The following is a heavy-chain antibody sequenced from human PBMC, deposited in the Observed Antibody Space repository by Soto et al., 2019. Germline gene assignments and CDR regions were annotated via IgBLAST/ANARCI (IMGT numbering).Heavy chain of an antibody. D-gene: IGHD1-1*01. Sequence: GAAVKVSCKASGGTFSSYTISWVRQAPGQGLEWMGRIIPILGIANYAQKFQGRVTITADKSTSTAYMELSSLRSEDTAVYYCARGTSLAYNWNSKDAFDIWGQGTMVTVSS. CDR3: ARGTSLAYNWNSKDAFDI. V-gene: IGHV1-69*02. J-gene: IGHJ3*02. CDR1: GGTFSSYT. CDR2: IIPILGIA.